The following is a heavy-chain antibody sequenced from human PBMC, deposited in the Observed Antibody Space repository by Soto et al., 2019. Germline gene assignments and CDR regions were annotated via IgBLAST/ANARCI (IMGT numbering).Heavy chain of an antibody. Sequence: PGGSLRLSCAASGFTFSSYAMHWVRQAPGKGLEWVALISYDGSNKYYADSVKGRFAISRDNSKNTLYLQMNSLRAEDTAVYYCARMGLLHGMDVWGQGTTVTVSS. CDR1: GFTFSSYA. D-gene: IGHD2-15*01. V-gene: IGHV3-30*09. CDR3: ARMGLLHGMDV. J-gene: IGHJ6*02. CDR2: ISYDGSNK.